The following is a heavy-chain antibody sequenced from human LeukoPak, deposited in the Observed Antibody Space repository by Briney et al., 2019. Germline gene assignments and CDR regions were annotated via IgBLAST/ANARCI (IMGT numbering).Heavy chain of an antibody. J-gene: IGHJ4*02. D-gene: IGHD6-19*01. CDR1: GFTVSSNY. Sequence: GGSLRLSCAASGFTVSSNYMSWVRQAPGKGLEWVSVIYSGGSTYYADSVKGRFTISRDNSKNTLYLQMNSLRAEDTAVYYCAKARQSSSGWYFDYWGQGTLVTVSS. CDR2: IYSGGST. CDR3: AKARQSSSGWYFDY. V-gene: IGHV3-53*01.